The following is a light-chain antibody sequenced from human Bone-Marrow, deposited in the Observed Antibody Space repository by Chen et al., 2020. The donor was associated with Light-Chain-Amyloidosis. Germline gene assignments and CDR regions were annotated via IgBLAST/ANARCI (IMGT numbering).Light chain of an antibody. Sequence: SYEMIQPPSVSVPPGQTARLNCSGDDLSTTYAYWYQQKPGQAPGMVIHRDTERPSGISERFSGSSAGTTATLTIRGVQAKDEADYHCQSADSSGTYEVIFGGGTKLTVL. J-gene: IGLJ2*01. V-gene: IGLV3-25*03. CDR2: RDT. CDR3: QSADSSGTYEVI. CDR1: DLSTTY.